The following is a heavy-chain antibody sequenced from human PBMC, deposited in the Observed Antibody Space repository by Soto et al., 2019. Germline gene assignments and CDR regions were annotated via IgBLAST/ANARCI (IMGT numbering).Heavy chain of an antibody. Sequence: EVQLLESGGGLVQPGGSLRLSCVASGFAFSNYALSWVRQAPGKGLEWVSGISGGSETTSYADSVKGRFTISRDNSKNTLSLEMNSLRADDTGLYYCAISTGGFGGLFVVPSDYWGQGTLVTVSS. V-gene: IGHV3-23*01. CDR1: GFAFSNYA. J-gene: IGHJ4*02. CDR2: ISGGSETT. CDR3: AISTGGFGGLFVVPSDY. D-gene: IGHD3-16*02.